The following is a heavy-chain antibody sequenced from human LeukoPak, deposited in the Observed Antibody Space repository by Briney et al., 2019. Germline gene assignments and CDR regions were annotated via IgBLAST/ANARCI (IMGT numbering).Heavy chain of an antibody. Sequence: PGGSLRLSCAASGFTFSDYYMSWIRQAPGKGLEWVSYISSSGSTIYYADSVKGRFTISRDNAKNSLYLQMNSLRAEDTAVYYYAAKYYDFWSGYYDWGQGTPVTVSS. V-gene: IGHV3-11*04. J-gene: IGHJ4*02. D-gene: IGHD3-3*01. CDR2: ISSSGSTI. CDR3: AAKYYDFWSGYYD. CDR1: GFTFSDYY.